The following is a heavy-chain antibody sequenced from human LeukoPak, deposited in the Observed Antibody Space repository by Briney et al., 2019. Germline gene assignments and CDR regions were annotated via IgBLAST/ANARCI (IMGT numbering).Heavy chain of an antibody. CDR3: ASSYYDFWSGYYPPDY. Sequence: SETLSLTCTVSGGSISSVKDYWAWIRQPPGKGLEWIATGDYSGGTYYNPSLESRVTISVDTSKNQFSLKLSSVTAADTAVYYCASSYYDFWSGYYPPDYWGQGTLVTVSS. CDR2: GDYSGGT. J-gene: IGHJ4*02. D-gene: IGHD3-3*01. CDR1: GGSISSVKDY. V-gene: IGHV4-39*07.